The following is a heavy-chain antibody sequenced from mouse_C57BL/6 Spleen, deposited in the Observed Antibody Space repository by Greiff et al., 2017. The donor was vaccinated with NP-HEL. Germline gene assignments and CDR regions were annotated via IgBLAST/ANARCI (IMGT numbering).Heavy chain of an antibody. CDR2: IRNKANNHAT. Sequence: EVMLVESGGGLVQPGGSMKLSCAASGFTFSDAWMDWVRQSPEKGLEWVAEIRNKANNHATYYAESVKGRFTISRDDSKSSVYLQMNSLRAEDTGIYYCTRGDYGDGGFAYWGQGTLVTVSA. D-gene: IGHD2-4*01. CDR3: TRGDYGDGGFAY. J-gene: IGHJ3*01. CDR1: GFTFSDAW. V-gene: IGHV6-6*01.